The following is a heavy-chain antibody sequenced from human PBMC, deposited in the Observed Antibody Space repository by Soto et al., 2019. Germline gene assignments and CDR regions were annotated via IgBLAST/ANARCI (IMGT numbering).Heavy chain of an antibody. CDR2: ITTYNGNT. CDR1: RYIFTNYG. Sequence: QVQLVQSGVEVREPGASVKVSCKAVRYIFTNYGVSWVRQAPGQGLEWMGWITTYNGNTEYAQKFQGRVTMTTDASTSTASRELGSRRSDDTAIYYCARALPGYGMDVWGQGTTVTVSS. CDR3: ARALPGYGMDV. J-gene: IGHJ6*02. V-gene: IGHV1-18*01.